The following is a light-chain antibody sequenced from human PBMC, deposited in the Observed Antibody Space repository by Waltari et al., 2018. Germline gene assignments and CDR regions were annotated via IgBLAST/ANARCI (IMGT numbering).Light chain of an antibody. J-gene: IGKJ1*01. CDR2: AAS. V-gene: IGKV3-20*01. CDR1: QSVGRT. Sequence: EIVVTQSPGTLSLSPGETDTLPCRASQSVGRTLAWYQQKPGQAPRLLIYAASTRATGIPDRFRGSGSGTDFRLTISRLEPEDFAVYYCQHYVRLPVTFGQGTTVELK. CDR3: QHYVRLPVT.